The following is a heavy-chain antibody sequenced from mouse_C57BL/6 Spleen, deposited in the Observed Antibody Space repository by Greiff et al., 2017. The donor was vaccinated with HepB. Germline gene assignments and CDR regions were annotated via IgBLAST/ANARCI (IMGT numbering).Heavy chain of an antibody. Sequence: QVQLKQPGAELVKPGASVKLSCKASGYTFTSYWMQWVKQRPGQGLEWIGEIDPSDSYTNYNQKFKGKATLTVDTSSSTAYMQLSSLTSEDSAVYYCARGVEDYWGQGTSVTVSS. CDR1: GYTFTSYW. J-gene: IGHJ4*01. CDR2: IDPSDSYT. D-gene: IGHD1-1*02. CDR3: ARGVEDY. V-gene: IGHV1-50*01.